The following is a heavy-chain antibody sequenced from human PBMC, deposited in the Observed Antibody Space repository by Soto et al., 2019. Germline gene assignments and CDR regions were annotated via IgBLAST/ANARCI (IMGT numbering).Heavy chain of an antibody. CDR1: GGTFSSYA. CDR2: TIPIFGTA. V-gene: IGHV1-69*12. D-gene: IGHD6-13*01. Sequence: QVQLVQSGAEVKKPGSSVKVSCKASGGTFSSYAISWVRQAPGQGLEWMGGTIPIFGTANYAQKFQGRVTITADESTSTAYMELSSLSSEDTAVYYCASMGYSSSPGYFDYWGQGTLVTVSS. CDR3: ASMGYSSSPGYFDY. J-gene: IGHJ4*02.